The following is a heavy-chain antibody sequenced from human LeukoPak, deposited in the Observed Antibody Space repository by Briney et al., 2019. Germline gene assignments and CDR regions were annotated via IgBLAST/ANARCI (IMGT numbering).Heavy chain of an antibody. J-gene: IGHJ5*02. CDR1: GGSFSGYY. CDR2: INHSGST. D-gene: IGHD3-22*01. CDR3: ATYLTYYYDSSGFNWFDP. Sequence: SETLSLTCAVYGGSFSGYYWSWIRQPPGKGLEWIGEINHSGSTNYNPSLKSRVTISVDTSKNQFSLKLSSVTAADTAVYYCATYLTYYYDSSGFNWFDPWGQGTLVTVSS. V-gene: IGHV4-34*01.